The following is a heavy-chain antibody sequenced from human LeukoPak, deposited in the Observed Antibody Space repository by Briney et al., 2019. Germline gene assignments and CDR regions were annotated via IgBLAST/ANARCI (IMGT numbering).Heavy chain of an antibody. D-gene: IGHD6-19*01. V-gene: IGHV4-59*01. J-gene: IGHJ4*02. CDR3: AKDVSSDWPSAGFDY. Sequence: SETLSLTCTVSGGSMSSYYWSWIRQPPGKGLEWIGYIYYSGSTNYNPSLKSRVTISVDTSKNQFTLKLSSVTAADTAVYYCAKDVSSDWPSAGFDYWGQGTLVTVSS. CDR2: IYYSGST. CDR1: GGSMSSYY.